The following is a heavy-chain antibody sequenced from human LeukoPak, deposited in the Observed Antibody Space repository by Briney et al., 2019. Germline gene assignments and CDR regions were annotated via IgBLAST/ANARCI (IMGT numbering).Heavy chain of an antibody. CDR2: IYTSGST. V-gene: IGHV4-61*02. Sequence: PSQTLSLTCAVSGGSISSGSYYWSWIRQPAGKGLEWIGRIYTSGSTNYNPSLKSRVTISVDTSKNQFSLKLSSVTAADTAVYYCAVNSGDCSSTSCYMDYWGQGTLVTVSS. J-gene: IGHJ4*02. CDR3: AVNSGDCSSTSCYMDY. D-gene: IGHD2-2*02. CDR1: GGSISSGSYY.